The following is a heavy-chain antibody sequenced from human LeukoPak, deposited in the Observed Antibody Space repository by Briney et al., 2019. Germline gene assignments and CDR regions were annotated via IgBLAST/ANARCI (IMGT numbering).Heavy chain of an antibody. D-gene: IGHD6-19*01. J-gene: IGHJ3*02. CDR2: IYHSGST. V-gene: IGHV4-59*01. CDR3: ARVASSGWYGGVDAFDI. CDR1: GGSISTYY. Sequence: PSETLSLTCTVSGGSISTYYWNWIRQPPGKGLEWIGYIYHSGSTNYNPSLQSRVTISVDTSKNQFSLNLNSVTAADTAVYYCARVASSGWYGGVDAFDIWGQGTMVTVSS.